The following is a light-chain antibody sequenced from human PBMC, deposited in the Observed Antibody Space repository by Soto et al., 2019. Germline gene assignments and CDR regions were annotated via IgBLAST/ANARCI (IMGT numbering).Light chain of an antibody. CDR1: SSDVGGYNY. CDR3: SSYTSSRAYV. Sequence: QSVLTHPASVSGSPGHSIAISCTGTSSDVGGYNYVSWYQQQSGKAPKLMIHEVSNRPSGVSNLFSGSKSGNTASLTISGLQAEDEADYYCSSYTSSRAYVFGIGTKVTVL. J-gene: IGLJ1*01. V-gene: IGLV2-14*01. CDR2: EVS.